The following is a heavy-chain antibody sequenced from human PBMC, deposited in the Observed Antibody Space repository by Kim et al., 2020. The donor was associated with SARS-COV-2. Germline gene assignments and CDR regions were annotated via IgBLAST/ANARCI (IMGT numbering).Heavy chain of an antibody. CDR1: GYTFSRNT. V-gene: IGHV1-3*01. CDR2: INAGT. J-gene: IGHJ3*02. Sequence: ASVKVSCKAPGYTFSRNTIHWVRQAPGQGLEWMGWINAGTKYSQKFQGRVTITRHTSASTVYMDLSSLRSEDTALYYCARSSVGGVGFDIWGQGTMVSVSS. D-gene: IGHD1-26*01. CDR3: ARSSVGGVGFDI.